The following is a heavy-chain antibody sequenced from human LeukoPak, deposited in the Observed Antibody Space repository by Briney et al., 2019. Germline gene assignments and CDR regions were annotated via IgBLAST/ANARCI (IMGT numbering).Heavy chain of an antibody. V-gene: IGHV4-4*07. Sequence: PSETLSLTCTVSGGSISSYYWSWIRQPPGKGLEWSGCTYTSGSTDYNPSLKSRVTMSVDTSKNQFSLKLSSVTAADTAVYYCARDRYDYSNYYYYYYMDVWGKGTTVTVSS. CDR3: ARDRYDYSNYYYYYYMDV. D-gene: IGHD4-11*01. J-gene: IGHJ6*03. CDR1: GGSISSYY. CDR2: TYTSGST.